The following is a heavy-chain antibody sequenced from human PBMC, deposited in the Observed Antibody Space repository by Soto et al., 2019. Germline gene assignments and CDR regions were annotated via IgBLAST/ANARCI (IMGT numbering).Heavy chain of an antibody. J-gene: IGHJ4*02. V-gene: IGHV4-30-4*01. D-gene: IGHD2-21*01. Sequence: QVQLQESGPGLVKPSQTLSLTCTVSGGSISDGAYYWSWIRHPPGKGLEWIGHIYDSGNTYNNPALKSRLTISVDTSKNHFSLNLNSVTAADTAVYYCASGLSGDKGDQWGQGTLVTVSS. CDR3: ASGLSGDKGDQ. CDR1: GGSISDGAYY. CDR2: IYDSGNT.